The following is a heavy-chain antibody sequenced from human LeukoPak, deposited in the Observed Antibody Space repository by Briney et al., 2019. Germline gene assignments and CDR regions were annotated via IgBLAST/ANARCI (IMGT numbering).Heavy chain of an antibody. J-gene: IGHJ6*03. CDR2: ISSSGSTI. CDR3: ARGFRKRNGYNTFRYYYYYMDV. D-gene: IGHD5-24*01. V-gene: IGHV3-11*01. CDR1: GFTFSDYY. Sequence: GGSLRLSCAASGFTFSDYYMSWIRQAPGKGLEWVSYISSSGSTIYYADSVKGRFTISRDNAKNSLYLQMNSLRAEDTAVYYCARGFRKRNGYNTFRYYYYYMDVWGKGTTVTVSS.